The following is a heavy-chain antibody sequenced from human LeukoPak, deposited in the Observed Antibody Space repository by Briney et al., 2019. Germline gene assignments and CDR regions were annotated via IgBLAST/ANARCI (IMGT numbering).Heavy chain of an antibody. V-gene: IGHV3-21*01. D-gene: IGHD2-15*01. CDR1: GFTFSSYS. CDR2: ISSSSSYI. J-gene: IGHJ1*01. CDR3: ATTFPYCSEDNCAL. Sequence: GGSLRLSCAVSGFTFSSYSMNWVRQAPGKGLEWVSSISSSSSYIYYADSVKGRFTISRDNAKNSLYLQMNSLRAEDTAVYYCATTFPYCSEDNCALGGQGTLVTVSS.